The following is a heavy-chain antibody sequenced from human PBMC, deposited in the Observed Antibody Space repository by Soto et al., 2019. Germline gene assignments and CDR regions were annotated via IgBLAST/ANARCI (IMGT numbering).Heavy chain of an antibody. J-gene: IGHJ4*02. CDR3: ARGLLLWFGDPYYFDY. CDR2: IYPGDSDT. V-gene: IGHV5-51*01. D-gene: IGHD3-10*01. Sequence: LGESLKISCNGSGYSFTSYWIGWVRQMPGKGLEWMGIIYPGDSDTRYSPSFQGQVTISADKSISTAYLQWSSLKASDTAMYYCARGLLLWFGDPYYFDYWSQGTLVTVSS. CDR1: GYSFTSYW.